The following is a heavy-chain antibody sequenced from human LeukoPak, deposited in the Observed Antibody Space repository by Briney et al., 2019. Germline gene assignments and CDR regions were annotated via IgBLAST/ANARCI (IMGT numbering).Heavy chain of an antibody. CDR1: GFTFSSYA. CDR2: ISTSGGST. Sequence: PGGSLRLSCAASGFTFSSYAMSWVRQDPGKGLEWVAAISTSGGSTYYPDSVKGRFTIPRDNSKNTLYLQMNSLRAEDTAVYYCARDLIDGYNYPLCYWGQGTLVTVSS. J-gene: IGHJ4*02. CDR3: ARDLIDGYNYPLCY. V-gene: IGHV3-23*01. D-gene: IGHD5-24*01.